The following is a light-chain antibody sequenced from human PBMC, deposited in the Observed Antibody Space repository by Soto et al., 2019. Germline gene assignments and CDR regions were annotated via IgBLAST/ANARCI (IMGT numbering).Light chain of an antibody. CDR3: QHYGSSTYT. V-gene: IGKV3-20*01. CDR1: QSVSSSS. Sequence: EIVLTQSPGTLSLSPGERATLSCRASQSVSSSSLAWYQHKRGQAPRLLIHGASSRATGIPDRFSGSGSGTDFTLTISRLEPEDFAVYYCQHYGSSTYTFGQGTKLEIK. J-gene: IGKJ2*01. CDR2: GAS.